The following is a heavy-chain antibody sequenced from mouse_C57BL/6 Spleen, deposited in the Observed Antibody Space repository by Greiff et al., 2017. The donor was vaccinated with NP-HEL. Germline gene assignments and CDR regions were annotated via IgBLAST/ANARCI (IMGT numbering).Heavy chain of an antibody. Sequence: QVQLQQPGTELVKPGASVKLSCKASGYTFTSYWMHWVKQRPGQGLEWIGNINPSNGGTNYNEKFKSKATLTVDKSSSTADMQLSSLTSEDSAVYYCARSKGLYRTFAYWGQGTLVTVSA. CDR3: ARSKGLYRTFAY. CDR2: INPSNGGT. V-gene: IGHV1-53*01. D-gene: IGHD2-14*01. J-gene: IGHJ3*01. CDR1: GYTFTSYW.